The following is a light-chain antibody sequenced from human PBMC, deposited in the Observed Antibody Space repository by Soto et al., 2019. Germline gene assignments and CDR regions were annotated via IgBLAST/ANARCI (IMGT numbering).Light chain of an antibody. CDR3: NSYTSNNTYV. Sequence: QSVLTQPASVSGSPGQSITISCTGTSSDVGDYNYVSWYQHHPGQAPKLLIYEVNNRPSGVSNRFSGSKSGNTASLTISGLQAEDESDYYCNSYTSNNTYVFGTGTKLTVL. J-gene: IGLJ1*01. V-gene: IGLV2-14*01. CDR1: SSDVGDYNY. CDR2: EVN.